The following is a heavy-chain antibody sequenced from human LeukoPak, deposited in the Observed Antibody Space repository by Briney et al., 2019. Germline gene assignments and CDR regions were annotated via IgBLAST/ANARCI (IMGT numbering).Heavy chain of an antibody. D-gene: IGHD5-24*01. V-gene: IGHV3-53*01. CDR3: ARVGDHFHWYLDL. CDR1: GFTVSTKY. J-gene: IGHJ2*01. Sequence: PGGSLTLSCAASGFTVSTKYMNWARQAPGKGLEWVSILYGGSDTFYADSVKGRFTISRDSSKNMLFLHMNSLRAEDTAVYYCARVGDHFHWYLDLWGRGTLVTVSS. CDR2: LYGGSDT.